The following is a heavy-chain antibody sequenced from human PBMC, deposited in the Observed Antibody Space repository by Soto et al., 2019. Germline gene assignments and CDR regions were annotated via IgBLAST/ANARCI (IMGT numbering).Heavy chain of an antibody. J-gene: IGHJ6*02. D-gene: IGHD3-10*01. CDR1: GFTFSSYG. CDR2: ISYDGSNK. V-gene: IGHV3-30*18. CDR3: AKGKADYYGSGSPMDV. Sequence: ESGGGVVQPGRSLRLSCAASGFTFSSYGMHWVRQAPGKGLAWVAVISYDGSNKYYADSVKGRFTISRDNSKNTLYLQMNSLRAEDTAVYYCAKGKADYYGSGSPMDVWGQGTTVTVSS.